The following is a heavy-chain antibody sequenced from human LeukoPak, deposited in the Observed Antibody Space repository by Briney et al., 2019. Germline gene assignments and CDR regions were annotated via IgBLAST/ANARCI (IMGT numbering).Heavy chain of an antibody. CDR2: ITSSSSSI. D-gene: IGHD2-15*01. CDR1: GFTFSSYS. V-gene: IGHV3-48*04. CDR3: ARDYCSGGRCYSVDY. Sequence: GGSLRLSCAASGFTFSSYSLNWDRQAPGKGLEWVSYITSSSSSIYYADSVKGRFTISRDNAKNSLYLQMNSLRAEDTAMYYCARDYCSGGRCYSVDYWGQGTLVTVSS. J-gene: IGHJ4*02.